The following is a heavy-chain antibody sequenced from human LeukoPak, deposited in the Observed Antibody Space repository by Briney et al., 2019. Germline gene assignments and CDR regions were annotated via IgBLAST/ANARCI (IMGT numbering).Heavy chain of an antibody. J-gene: IGHJ6*02. V-gene: IGHV3-66*01. CDR1: GFTVSNNY. CDR2: IYSGGST. D-gene: IGHD6-19*01. Sequence: GGSLRLSCAASGFTVSNNYMSWVRQAPGKGLEWVSVIYSGGSTYYADSVKGRFTISRDNSKNTLYLQMNSLRAEDTAVYYCARGTPSSSGWLYYGMDVWGQGTTVTVSS. CDR3: ARGTPSSSGWLYYGMDV.